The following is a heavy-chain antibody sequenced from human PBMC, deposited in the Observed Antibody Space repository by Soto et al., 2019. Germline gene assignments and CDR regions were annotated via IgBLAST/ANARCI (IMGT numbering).Heavy chain of an antibody. J-gene: IGHJ4*02. CDR1: GFTFSSYA. CDR2: ISGSGGST. CDR3: AKTTTVVTGDYFDY. D-gene: IGHD4-17*01. V-gene: IGHV3-23*01. Sequence: LRLSCAASGFTFSSYAMSWVRQAPGKGLEWVSAISGSGGSTYYADFVKGRFTISRDNSKNTLYLQMNSLRAEDTAVYYCAKTTTVVTGDYFDYWGQGTLVTVSS.